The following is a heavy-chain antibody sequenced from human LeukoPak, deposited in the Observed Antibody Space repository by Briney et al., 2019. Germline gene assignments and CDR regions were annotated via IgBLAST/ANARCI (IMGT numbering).Heavy chain of an antibody. J-gene: IGHJ6*03. D-gene: IGHD5-18*01. CDR2: IKQDGSEK. V-gene: IGHV3-7*01. CDR3: ARGSRGYGSVQYYYYMDV. Sequence: TGGSLRLSCAASGFTFSSYGMHWVRQAPGKGLEWVANIKQDGSEKYYVDAVKGRFTISRDNAKNSLYLQMNSLRAEDTAVYYCARGSRGYGSVQYYYYMDVWGKGTTVTVSS. CDR1: GFTFSSYG.